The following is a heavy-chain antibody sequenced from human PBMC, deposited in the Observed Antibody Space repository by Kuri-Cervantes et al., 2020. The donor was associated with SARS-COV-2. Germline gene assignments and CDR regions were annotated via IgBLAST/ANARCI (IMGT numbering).Heavy chain of an antibody. CDR2: IWYDGSNK. V-gene: IGHV3-33*01. D-gene: IGHD6-6*01. CDR3: ARSAARAFDY. CDR1: GFTFSSYG. J-gene: IGHJ4*02. Sequence: GGSLRLSRAASGFTFSSYGMHWVRQAPGKGLEWVAVIWYDGSNKYYADSVKGRFTISRDNSKNTPYLQMNSLRAEDTAVYCCARSAARAFDYWGQGTLVTVSS.